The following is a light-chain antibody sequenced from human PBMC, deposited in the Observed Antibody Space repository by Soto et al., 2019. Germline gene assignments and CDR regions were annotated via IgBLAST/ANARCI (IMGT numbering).Light chain of an antibody. CDR3: SSYTSSSTLTVV. J-gene: IGLJ2*01. V-gene: IGLV2-14*01. Sequence: QSALTQPASVSGSPGQSITISCTGTSSDVGGYNYVSWYQQHPGKAPKLMIYDVSNRPSGVSNRFSGSKSGNTASLTISGLEAEDEDAYYCSSYTSSSTLTVVFGGGTKVTVL. CDR2: DVS. CDR1: SSDVGGYNY.